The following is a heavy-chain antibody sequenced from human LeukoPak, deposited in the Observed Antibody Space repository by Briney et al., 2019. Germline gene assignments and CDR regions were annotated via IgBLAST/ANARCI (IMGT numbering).Heavy chain of an antibody. Sequence: TLSLTCTVSGGSISSYYWSWIRQPPGKALEWLALIYWDDDKRYSPSLKSRLTITKDTSKNQVVLTMTNMDPVDTATYYCAHRRTVAAADTPNWFDPWGQGTLVTVSS. V-gene: IGHV2-5*08. CDR2: IYWDDDK. D-gene: IGHD6-13*01. CDR1: GGSISSYYW. CDR3: AHRRTVAAADTPNWFDP. J-gene: IGHJ5*02.